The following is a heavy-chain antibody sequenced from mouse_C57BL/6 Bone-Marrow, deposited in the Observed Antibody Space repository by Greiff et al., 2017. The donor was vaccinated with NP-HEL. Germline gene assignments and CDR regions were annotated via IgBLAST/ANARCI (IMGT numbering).Heavy chain of an antibody. V-gene: IGHV1-64*01. CDR1: GYTFTSYW. J-gene: IGHJ1*03. Sequence: QVHVKQSGAELVKPGASVKLSCKASGYTFTSYWMHWVKQRPGQGLEWIGMIHPNSGSTNYNEKFKSKATLTVDKSSSTAYMQLSSLTSEDSAVYYCARSRGYYYGSSPYWYFDVWGTGTTVTVSS. CDR2: IHPNSGST. CDR3: ARSRGYYYGSSPYWYFDV. D-gene: IGHD1-1*01.